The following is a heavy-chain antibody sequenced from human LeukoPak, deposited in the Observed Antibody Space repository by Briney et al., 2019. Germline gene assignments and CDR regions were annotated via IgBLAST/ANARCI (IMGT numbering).Heavy chain of an antibody. Sequence: GGSLRLSCAASGFTFRNHAMNWVRQAPGKGLEWVSVISGSGETTYYADSVKGRFTISRDNSQNTLYLQMSSLRGEDTALYYCAKDRGMVGSSVRAFDYWGQGTLVTVSS. CDR3: AKDRGMVGSSVRAFDY. CDR2: ISGSGETT. D-gene: IGHD2-15*01. CDR1: GFTFRNHA. V-gene: IGHV3-23*01. J-gene: IGHJ4*02.